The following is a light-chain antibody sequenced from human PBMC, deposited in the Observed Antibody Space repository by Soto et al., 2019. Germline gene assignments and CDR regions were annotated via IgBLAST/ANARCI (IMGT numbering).Light chain of an antibody. CDR2: DVS. V-gene: IGLV2-14*03. CDR1: SSDVGGYNY. J-gene: IGLJ1*01. CDR3: SSYTSSNTYV. Sequence: QSALTQPASVSGSPGQSVTISCTGTSSDVGGYNYVSWYQQHPGKAPKLMIYDVSNRPSGVSNRFSGSKSGYTASLTISWLQAEDGADYYCSSYTSSNTYVFGTGTKVTVL.